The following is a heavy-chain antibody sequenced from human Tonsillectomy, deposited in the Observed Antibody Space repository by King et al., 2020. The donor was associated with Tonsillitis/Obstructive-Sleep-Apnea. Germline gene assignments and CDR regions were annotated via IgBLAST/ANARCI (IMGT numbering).Heavy chain of an antibody. V-gene: IGHV3-33*01. J-gene: IGHJ4*02. CDR1: GFTFSSYG. CDR2: ILYDGSNE. CDR3: AREWSGGSWYFDY. D-gene: IGHD1-26*01. Sequence: HVQLVESGGGVVQPGRSLRLSCAASGFTFSSYGMHWVRQAPGKGLEWVAVILYDGSNEYYVESVKGRFTISRDNSKNTLYLQMNSLRAEDTAVYYCAREWSGGSWYFDYWGQGILVTVSS.